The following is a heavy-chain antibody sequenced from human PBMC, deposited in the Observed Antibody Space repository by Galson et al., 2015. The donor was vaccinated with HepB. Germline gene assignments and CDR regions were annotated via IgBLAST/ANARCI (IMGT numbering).Heavy chain of an antibody. CDR2: IYHSGNT. V-gene: IGHV4-30-2*01. J-gene: IGHJ6*02. Sequence: SLTCAVSGGSISSSAYSWSWIRQPPGRGLEWIGYIYHSGNTYSNPSLKSRLTISVDRSKNQFSLKLSSVTAADTAVYYCARDSGYSSSSTNRYYGMDVWGQGTTVTVSS. CDR3: ARDSGYSSSSTNRYYGMDV. D-gene: IGHD6-6*01. CDR1: GGSISSSAYS.